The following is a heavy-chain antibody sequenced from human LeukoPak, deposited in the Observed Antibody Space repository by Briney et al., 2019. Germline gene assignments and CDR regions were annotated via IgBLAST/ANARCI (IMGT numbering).Heavy chain of an antibody. D-gene: IGHD3-9*01. J-gene: IGHJ4*02. CDR2: IKEDGSEK. CDR1: GFTFSNYW. CDR3: ARELWLFDDILTGSGFDY. V-gene: IGHV3-7*04. Sequence: PGGSLRLSCAASGFTFSNYWMSWVRQAPGKGLEWVAKIKEDGSEKNYVDSVKGRFTISRDNAKNSLYLQMNSLRAEDTAVYYCARELWLFDDILTGSGFDYWGQGTLVTVSS.